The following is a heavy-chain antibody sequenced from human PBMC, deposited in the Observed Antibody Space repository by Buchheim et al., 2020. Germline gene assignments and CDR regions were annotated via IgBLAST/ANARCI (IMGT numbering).Heavy chain of an antibody. CDR1: GFTFSDYY. J-gene: IGHJ5*02. D-gene: IGHD2-2*01. V-gene: IGHV3-11*05. CDR2: ISPTGTNT. CDR3: ARDSSRIVVVPAVSLVLQEEFDP. Sequence: QVQLVESGGGLVKPGGSLRLSCAASGFTFSDYYMSWIRQAPGKGLEWVSFISPTGTNTKYADSVKGRFTISRDNAKNALYLQMNSLRAEDTAVYYCARDSSRIVVVPAVSLVLQEEFDPWGQGTL.